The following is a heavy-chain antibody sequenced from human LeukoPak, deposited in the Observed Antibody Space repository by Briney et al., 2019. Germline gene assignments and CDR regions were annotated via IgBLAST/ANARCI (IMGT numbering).Heavy chain of an antibody. V-gene: IGHV5-51*01. Sequence: ESLKISCKGSGYSFTSYWIGWVRQMPGKGLEWMGIIYPGDSDTRYSPSFQGQVTISADKSISTAYLQWSSLKASDTAMYYCARSKYYYDSSGWGPYYFDYWGQGTLVTVSS. D-gene: IGHD3-22*01. J-gene: IGHJ4*02. CDR3: ARSKYYYDSSGWGPYYFDY. CDR1: GYSFTSYW. CDR2: IYPGDSDT.